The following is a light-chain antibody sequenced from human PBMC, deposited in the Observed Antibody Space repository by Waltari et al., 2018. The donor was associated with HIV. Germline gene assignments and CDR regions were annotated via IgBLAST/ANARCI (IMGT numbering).Light chain of an antibody. J-gene: IGLJ2*01. CDR1: SSNIGSNT. CDR2: SNN. CDR3: AAWDDSLNAYVV. Sequence: QSVLTQPPSASGTPGQRVTISCSGSSSNIGSNTVNWYQRLPGTAPKLLIYSNNQRPSGVPDRFSGSKSGTSASLAISGLQSEDEADYYCAAWDDSLNAYVVFGGGTKLTVL. V-gene: IGLV1-44*01.